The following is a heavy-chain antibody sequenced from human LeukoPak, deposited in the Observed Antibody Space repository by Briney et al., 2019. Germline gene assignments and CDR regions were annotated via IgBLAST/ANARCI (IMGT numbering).Heavy chain of an antibody. Sequence: SETLSLTCTVSGGSLSGYYLSWIRQPPGKGLEWIGYIYFTGSTNYNPSLKSRVTISLDTSKNQSPLILSSMTAADEAVYYCARVEMATITSFDYWGQGTRVTVSA. V-gene: IGHV4-59*08. CDR2: IYFTGST. D-gene: IGHD5-24*01. CDR3: ARVEMATITSFDY. CDR1: GGSLSGYY. J-gene: IGHJ4*02.